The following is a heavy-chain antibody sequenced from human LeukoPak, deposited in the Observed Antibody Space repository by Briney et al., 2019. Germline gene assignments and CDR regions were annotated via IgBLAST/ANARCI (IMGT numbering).Heavy chain of an antibody. V-gene: IGHV1-46*01. CDR2: INPSAGTT. J-gene: IGHJ4*02. CDR1: GYTFTSYF. CDR3: ARGYYASGSYCNDY. Sequence: ASVKVSCKASGYTFTSYFMHWVRQAPGQGLEWMGIINPSAGTTTYAQKFQGRVTMTRDTSTRTMYMELSGLRSEDTAVYYCARGYYASGSYCNDYWGQGTLVTVSS. D-gene: IGHD3-10*01.